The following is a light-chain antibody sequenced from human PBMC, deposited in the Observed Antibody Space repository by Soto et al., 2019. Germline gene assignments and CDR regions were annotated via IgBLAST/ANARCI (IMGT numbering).Light chain of an antibody. CDR3: ETWDTTPRV. CDR2: VEGSGSY. Sequence: QSVLTQSSSASASPGSSVKFTCTLSSGHNNYIIAWHQQQPGKAPRFLMKVEGSGSYNKGSGIPDRFSGSSSGADRYLTISNLQSEDEADYYCETWDTTPRVFGGGTKLTVL. J-gene: IGLJ2*01. V-gene: IGLV4-60*03. CDR1: SGHNNYI.